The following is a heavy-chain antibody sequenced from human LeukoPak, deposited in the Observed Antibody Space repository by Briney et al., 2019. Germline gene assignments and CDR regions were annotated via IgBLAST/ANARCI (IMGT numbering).Heavy chain of an antibody. CDR2: IKQDGSEK. Sequence: GGSLRLSCAASGFTFSSYWMSWVRQAPGKGLEWVANIKQDGSEKYYVDSVKGRFTISRDNAKNSLYLQMNSLRAEDTAVYYCARDILDSSGYSGAFDIWGQGTMVTVSS. CDR3: ARDILDSSGYSGAFDI. J-gene: IGHJ3*02. D-gene: IGHD3-22*01. CDR1: GFTFSSYW. V-gene: IGHV3-7*01.